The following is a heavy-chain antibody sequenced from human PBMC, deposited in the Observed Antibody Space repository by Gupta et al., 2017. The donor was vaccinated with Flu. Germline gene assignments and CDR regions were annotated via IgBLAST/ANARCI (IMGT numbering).Heavy chain of an antibody. Sequence: EVQLVESGGGLVKPGGSLRLSCAASGFIFTNAWMTWVRQAPGKGLGWVGRIRSKFDGGSTDYAASVKGRFTISRDDSANTLYLQVNSLKTEDTAVYYCATENTFYDSAPYFDYWGQGTLVTVS. V-gene: IGHV3-15*01. CDR3: ATENTFYDSAPYFDY. J-gene: IGHJ4*02. CDR1: GFIFTNAW. D-gene: IGHD2/OR15-2a*01. CDR2: IRSKFDGGST.